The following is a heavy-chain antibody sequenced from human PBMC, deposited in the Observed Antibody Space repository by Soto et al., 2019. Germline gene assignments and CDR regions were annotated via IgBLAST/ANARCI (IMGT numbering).Heavy chain of an antibody. D-gene: IGHD3-22*01. J-gene: IGHJ4*02. V-gene: IGHV4-31*03. CDR2: ISYSGST. CDR1: GGSISSGDYY. CDR3: ARVRIISMIVVVFDY. Sequence: SETLSLTCTVSGGSISSGDYYWSWIRQHPGKGLEWIGYISYSGSTYYNPSLKSRVTISVDTSKNQFSLKLSSVTAADTAVYYCARVRIISMIVVVFDYWGQGSLVTVSS.